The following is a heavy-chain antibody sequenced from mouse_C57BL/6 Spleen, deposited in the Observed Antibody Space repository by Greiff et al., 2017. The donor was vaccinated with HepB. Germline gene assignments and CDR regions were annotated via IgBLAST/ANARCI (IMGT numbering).Heavy chain of an antibody. V-gene: IGHV3-6*01. Sequence: ESGPGLVKPSQSLSLTCSVTGYSITSGYYWNWIRQFPGNKLEWMGYISYDGSNNYNPSLKNRISITRDTSKNQFFLKLNSVTTEDTATYYCARDEGWVFDYWGQGTTLTVSS. CDR1: GYSITSGYY. CDR2: ISYDGSN. CDR3: ARDEGWVFDY. D-gene: IGHD3-3*01. J-gene: IGHJ2*01.